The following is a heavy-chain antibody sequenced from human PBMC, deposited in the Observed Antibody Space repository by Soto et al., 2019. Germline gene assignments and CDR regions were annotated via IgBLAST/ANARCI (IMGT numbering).Heavy chain of an antibody. CDR3: ARVMEGYCSGGSCLNWFDP. D-gene: IGHD2-15*01. CDR2: IIPILGIA. Sequence: QVQLVQSGAEVKKPGSSVKVSCKASGGTFSSYTISWVRQAPGQGLEWMGRIIPILGIANYAQKFQGRVTITADKSTSTAYMELRSLRSEDTAVYYCARVMEGYCSGGSCLNWFDPWGQGTLVTVSS. J-gene: IGHJ5*02. V-gene: IGHV1-69*02. CDR1: GGTFSSYT.